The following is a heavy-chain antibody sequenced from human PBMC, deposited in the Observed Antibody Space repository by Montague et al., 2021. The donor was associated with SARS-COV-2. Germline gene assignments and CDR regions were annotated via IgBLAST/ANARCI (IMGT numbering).Heavy chain of an antibody. J-gene: IGHJ4*02. Sequence: SETLSLTCSVSGGSTSNYYWTWIRQSPGKGLQWIGYIFYTGSTKFNPSLKSRVSMSLDTSKNHFSLRLSAVTAADTARYCCARAQNICFIANCVNYFDLWGLGALVTVSP. D-gene: IGHD2-15*01. CDR3: ARAQNICFIANCVNYFDL. CDR1: GGSTSNYY. CDR2: IFYTGST. V-gene: IGHV4-59*01.